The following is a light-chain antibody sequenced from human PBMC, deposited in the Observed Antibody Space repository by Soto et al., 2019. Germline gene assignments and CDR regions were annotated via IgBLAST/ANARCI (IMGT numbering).Light chain of an antibody. CDR2: EGS. CDR3: CSYAGSSTVVV. V-gene: IGLV2-23*03. Sequence: QPVLTQPASVSGSPGQSITISCTGASSDVGGYNLVSWYQQHPGKAPKLMIYEGSKRPSGVSNRFSGSKSGNTASLTISGLQAEDEADYYCCSYAGSSTVVVFGGGTKLTVL. CDR1: SSDVGGYNL. J-gene: IGLJ2*01.